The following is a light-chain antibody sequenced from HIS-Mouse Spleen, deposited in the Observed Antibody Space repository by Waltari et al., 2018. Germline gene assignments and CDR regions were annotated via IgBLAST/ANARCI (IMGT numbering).Light chain of an antibody. CDR1: SSDVGSYNL. CDR3: CSYTSSSTWV. Sequence: QSALTQPASVSGSPGQSITISCTGTSSDVGSYNLVSWYPQHPGKAPKLTIYEGSKRPSGVSNRFSGSKSGNTASLTISGLQAEDEADYYCCSYTSSSTWVFGGGTKLTVL. CDR2: EGS. V-gene: IGLV2-14*02. J-gene: IGLJ3*02.